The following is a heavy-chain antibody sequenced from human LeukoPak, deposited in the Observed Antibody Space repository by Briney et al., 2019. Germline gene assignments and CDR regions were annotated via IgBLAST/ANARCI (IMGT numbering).Heavy chain of an antibody. D-gene: IGHD5-12*01. J-gene: IGHJ4*02. CDR3: AKDVGGYSGYQIDY. CDR1: GFTFSTYA. V-gene: IGHV3-23*01. CDR2: ISGSGGNT. Sequence: GGSLRLSCTASGFTFSTYAMSWARRAPGKGLEWVSVISGSGGNTYYADSVKGRFTISRDNSKNTLYLQMNSLRAEDTAVYYCAKDVGGYSGYQIDYWGQGTLVTVSS.